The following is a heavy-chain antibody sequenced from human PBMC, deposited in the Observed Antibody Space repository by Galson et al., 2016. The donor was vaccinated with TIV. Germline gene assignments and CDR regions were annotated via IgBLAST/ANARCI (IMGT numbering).Heavy chain of an antibody. D-gene: IGHD6-6*01. J-gene: IGHJ6*02. CDR1: RIDFSSYG. CDR3: AREFSIPPRHYGMDV. Sequence: SLRLSCAASRIDFSSYGMHWVRQAPGKGLEWVALIWYDGSNEDYSDSVKGRFTISRDNSINMLYLQRNSLRVEDTAVYYCAREFSIPPRHYGMDVWGQGTTVTVS. V-gene: IGHV3-33*01. CDR2: IWYDGSNE.